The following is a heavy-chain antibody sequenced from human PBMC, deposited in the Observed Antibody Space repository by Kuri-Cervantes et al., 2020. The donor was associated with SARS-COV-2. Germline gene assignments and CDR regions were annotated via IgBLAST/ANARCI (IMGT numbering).Heavy chain of an antibody. J-gene: IGHJ6*01. V-gene: IGHV4-34*01. CDR3: ARGRCTGDCHPYYYYAMDV. CDR2: INHSGST. CDR1: GGSFSGYY. Sequence: SETLSLTCAVYGGSFSGYYWSWIRQPPGKGLEWIGEINHSGSTNYNPPLKSRVTMSVDSSKNQFSLKLSSVTAADTAVYFCARGRCTGDCHPYYYYAMDVWGQGNTV. D-gene: IGHD2-21*02.